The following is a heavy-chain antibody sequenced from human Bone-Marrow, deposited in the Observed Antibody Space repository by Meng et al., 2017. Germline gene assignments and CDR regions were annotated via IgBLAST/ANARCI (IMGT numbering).Heavy chain of an antibody. D-gene: IGHD6-19*01. V-gene: IGHV1-69*01. J-gene: IGHJ4*02. CDR2: IIPIFGTA. CDR3: ARESRDIAVAGVY. CDR1: GGTFSSYA. Sequence: QVQRAESGSEVKTPGPSVKVSCKASGGTFSSYAISWVRQAPGQGLEWMGGIIPIFGTANYAQKFQGRVTITADESTSTAYMELSSLRSEDTAVYYCARESRDIAVAGVYWGQGTLVTVSS.